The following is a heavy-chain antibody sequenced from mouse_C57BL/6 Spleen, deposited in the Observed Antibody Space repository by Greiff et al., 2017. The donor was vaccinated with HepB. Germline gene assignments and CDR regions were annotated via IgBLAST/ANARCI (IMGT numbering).Heavy chain of an antibody. Sequence: EVQLVESGGDLVKPGGSLKLSCAASGFTFSSYGMSWVRQTPDKRLEWVATISSGGSYTYYPDSVKGRFTISRDTAKNTLYLQMSSLKSEDTAMYYCARQITTVVIDYWGQGTTLTVSS. CDR3: ARQITTVVIDY. V-gene: IGHV5-6*01. CDR2: ISSGGSYT. CDR1: GFTFSSYG. D-gene: IGHD1-1*01. J-gene: IGHJ2*01.